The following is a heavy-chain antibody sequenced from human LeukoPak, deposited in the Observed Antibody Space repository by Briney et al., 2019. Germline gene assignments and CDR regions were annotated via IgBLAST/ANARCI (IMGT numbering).Heavy chain of an antibody. CDR2: ISYDGSNK. J-gene: IGHJ4*02. D-gene: IGHD2/OR15-2a*01. V-gene: IGHV3-30-3*02. Sequence: PGGSLRLSCAASGFTFSSYAMHWVRQAPGKGLEWVAVISYDGSNKYYADSVKGRFTISRDNSKNTLYLQMNSLRAEDTAVYYCAKSRRNYYFDYWGQGTLVTVSS. CDR1: GFTFSSYA. CDR3: AKSRRNYYFDY.